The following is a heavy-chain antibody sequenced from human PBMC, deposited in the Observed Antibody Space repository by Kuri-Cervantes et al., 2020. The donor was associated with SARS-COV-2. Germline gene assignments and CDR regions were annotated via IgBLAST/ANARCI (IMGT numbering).Heavy chain of an antibody. CDR1: AFTFNNYG. Sequence: GESLKISCAASAFTFNNYGMSWVRQAPGKGLEWVAIISYSGENTYYADSVKGRFIISRDNSKNTVYLQMNSLRAEDTAIYHCARGSRRSVASLIFDYWGQGTLVTVSS. J-gene: IGHJ4*02. D-gene: IGHD5-12*01. CDR2: ISYSGENT. CDR3: ARGSRRSVASLIFDY. V-gene: IGHV3-23*01.